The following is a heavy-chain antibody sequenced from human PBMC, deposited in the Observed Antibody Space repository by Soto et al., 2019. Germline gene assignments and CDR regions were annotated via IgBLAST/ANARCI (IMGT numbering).Heavy chain of an antibody. Sequence: ASVKVSCTASGSTFTSSGMSWVRQAPGQGREWLGWIIAYNRDTNRAQEQQRRVTMTIDTSTSIAYMELRIPTSDDTAVYYCAIALAHMVVVPTAPDYVIDVWGQGTTVTVSS. V-gene: IGHV1-18*01. J-gene: IGHJ6*02. CDR1: GSTFTSSG. D-gene: IGHD2-2*01. CDR3: AIALAHMVVVPTAPDYVIDV. CDR2: IIAYNRDT.